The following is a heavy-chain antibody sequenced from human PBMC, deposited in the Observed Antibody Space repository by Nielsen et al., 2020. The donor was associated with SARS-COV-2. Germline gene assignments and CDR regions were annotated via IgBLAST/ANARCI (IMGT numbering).Heavy chain of an antibody. CDR3: ASLRGYYDSSRDWFDP. CDR1: GYSFTSYW. Sequence: GESLKISCKGSGYSFTSYWIGWVRQMPGKGLEWMGIIYPGDSDTRYSPSFQGQVTISADKSISTAYLQWSSLKASDTAMYYCASLRGYYDSSRDWFDPWGQGTLVTVSS. V-gene: IGHV5-51*01. CDR2: IYPGDSDT. D-gene: IGHD3-22*01. J-gene: IGHJ5*02.